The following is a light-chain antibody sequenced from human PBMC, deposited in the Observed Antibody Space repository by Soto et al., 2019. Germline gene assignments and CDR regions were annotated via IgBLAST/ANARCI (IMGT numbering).Light chain of an antibody. Sequence: DIQMTQSPSSLSASVGDRVTITCRAGQSISTYLNWYQQKPGKAPNLLISAASNLQSGVPSRFSGSGSETHFTLTIDSLQPGDSATYFCQQSYSTPPEYTFGQGTKLEIK. CDR2: AAS. CDR1: QSISTY. V-gene: IGKV1-39*01. J-gene: IGKJ2*01. CDR3: QQSYSTPPEYT.